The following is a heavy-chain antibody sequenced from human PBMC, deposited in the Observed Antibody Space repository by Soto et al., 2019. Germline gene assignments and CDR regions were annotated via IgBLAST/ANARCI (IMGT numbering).Heavy chain of an antibody. CDR2: VHKSGAT. V-gene: IGHV4-59*12. CDR3: ARRRGCSSSPLDS. Sequence: QVQLQESGPGLVKPSETLSLTCTVSGDSISSYYWTWIRQPPGKGLEWIGYVHKSGATHYSPSLRSRVTMSLDTSNNHISLKLTSVTAADTAVYYCARRRGCSSSPLDSWGQGALVTVSS. J-gene: IGHJ4*02. D-gene: IGHD5-18*01. CDR1: GDSISSYY.